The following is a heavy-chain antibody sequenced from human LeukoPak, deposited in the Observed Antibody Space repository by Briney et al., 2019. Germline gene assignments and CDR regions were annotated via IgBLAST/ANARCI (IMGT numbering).Heavy chain of an antibody. V-gene: IGHV4-59*11. CDR2: ISYIGST. Sequence: SETLSLTCAVSDDSFSSHYWTWTRQPPGKGLEWIGYISYIGSTNYNPSLKSRVTISIDTSKNQFSLKLSSVTAADTAVYYCARDLVTVTKGFDIWGQGAMVSVSS. D-gene: IGHD4-17*01. J-gene: IGHJ3*02. CDR3: ARDLVTVTKGFDI. CDR1: DDSFSSHY.